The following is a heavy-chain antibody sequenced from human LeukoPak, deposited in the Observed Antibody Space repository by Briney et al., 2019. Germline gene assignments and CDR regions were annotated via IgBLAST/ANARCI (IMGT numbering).Heavy chain of an antibody. CDR3: ARDGFDWLLFAGNTLGYYYYYMDV. CDR2: ISSNGGST. D-gene: IGHD3-9*01. V-gene: IGHV3-64*01. CDR1: GFTFSSYA. Sequence: PGGSLRLSCAASGFTFSSYAMHWVRQAPGKGLEYVSAISSNGGSTYYANSVKGRFTISRDNSKNTLYLQMGSLRAEDMAVYYCARDGFDWLLFAGNTLGYYYYYMDVWGKGTTVTVSS. J-gene: IGHJ6*03.